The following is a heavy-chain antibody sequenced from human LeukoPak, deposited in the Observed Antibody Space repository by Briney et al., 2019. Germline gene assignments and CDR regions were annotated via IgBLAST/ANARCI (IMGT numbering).Heavy chain of an antibody. CDR2: IRYDGNDK. CDR3: AKDLMRDRWFGES. D-gene: IGHD3-10*01. Sequence: GGSLRLSCAASGFTFSYYGMHWVRQAPGKGLEWVAFIRYDGNDKFYSESVKGRFTISRDTSRNTLYLQMNSLRLDDTAVYYCAKDLMRDRWFGESWGQGTLVTVSS. V-gene: IGHV3-30*02. CDR1: GFTFSYYG. J-gene: IGHJ5*02.